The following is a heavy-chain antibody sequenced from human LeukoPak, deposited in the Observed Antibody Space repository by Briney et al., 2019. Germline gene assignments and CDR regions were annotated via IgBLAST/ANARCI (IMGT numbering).Heavy chain of an antibody. CDR3: ARVVRTPKPISIAVAGTGFDY. V-gene: IGHV4-34*01. D-gene: IGHD6-19*01. CDR1: GGSFSGYY. J-gene: IGHJ4*02. CDR2: INHSGST. Sequence: SETLSLTCAVYGGSFSGYYWSWIRQPPGKGLEWIGEINHSGSTNYNPSLKSRVTISVDTSKNQFSLKLSSVTAADTAVYYCARVVRTPKPISIAVAGTGFDYRGQGTLVTVSS.